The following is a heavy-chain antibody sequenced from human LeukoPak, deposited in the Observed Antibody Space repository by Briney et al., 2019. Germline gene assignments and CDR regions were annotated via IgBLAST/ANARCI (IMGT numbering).Heavy chain of an antibody. J-gene: IGHJ2*01. V-gene: IGHV4-59*01. CDR3: AREYDFWSGYGVLGYFDL. Sequence: SETLPLTCTVSGGSISSYYWSWIRQPPGKGLEWIGYIYYSGSTNYNPSLKSRVTISVDTSKNQFSLKLSSVTAADTAVYYCAREYDFWSGYGVLGYFDLWGRGTLVTVSS. D-gene: IGHD3-3*01. CDR2: IYYSGST. CDR1: GGSISSYY.